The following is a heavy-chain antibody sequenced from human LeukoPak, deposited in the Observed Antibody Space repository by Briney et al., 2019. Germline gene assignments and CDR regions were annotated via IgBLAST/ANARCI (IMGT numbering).Heavy chain of an antibody. CDR2: ISWDGGST. CDR3: AKDHYYGSGSYSRWVYFDY. CDR1: GFTFDDYT. J-gene: IGHJ4*02. Sequence: GGSLRLSCAASGFTFDDYTMHWVRQAPGKGLEWVSLISWDGGSTYYADSVKGRFTISRDNSKNSLYLQMNSLRTEDTALYFCAKDHYYGSGSYSRWVYFDYWGQGTLVTVSS. D-gene: IGHD3-10*01. V-gene: IGHV3-43*01.